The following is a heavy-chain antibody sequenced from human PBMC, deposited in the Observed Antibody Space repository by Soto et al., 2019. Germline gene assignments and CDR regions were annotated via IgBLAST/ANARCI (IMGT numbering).Heavy chain of an antibody. D-gene: IGHD3-3*01. CDR3: AREPLWSGPLPLDAFDL. V-gene: IGHV3-53*01. CDR1: GFVFTNYY. J-gene: IGHJ3*01. CDR2: FFIGGDT. Sequence: GSLILSRAASGFVFTNYYMSLVRQAPGKGLEWVAVFFIGGDTHYAESVKGRFTISRDNSKNTLYLQMNSLRAEDTAVYYCAREPLWSGPLPLDAFDLWGQGTMVTVSS.